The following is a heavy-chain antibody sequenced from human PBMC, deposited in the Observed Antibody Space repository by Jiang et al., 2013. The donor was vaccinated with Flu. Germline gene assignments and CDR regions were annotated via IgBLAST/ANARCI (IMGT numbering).Heavy chain of an antibody. D-gene: IGHD3-22*01. CDR3: ARDSSGYVYYYYYYGMDV. Sequence: VQLLESGGGLVQPGGSLRLSCAASGFTFSSYSMNWVRQAPGKGLEWVSYISSSSSTIYYADSVKGRFTISRDNAKNSLYLQMNSLRAEDTAVYYCARDSSGYVYYYYYYGMDVWGQGTTVTVSS. CDR1: GFTFSSYS. J-gene: IGHJ6*02. V-gene: IGHV3-48*01. CDR2: ISSSSSTI.